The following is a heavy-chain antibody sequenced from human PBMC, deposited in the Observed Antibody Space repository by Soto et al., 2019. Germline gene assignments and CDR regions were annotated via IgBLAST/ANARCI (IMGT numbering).Heavy chain of an antibody. V-gene: IGHV3-33*01. Sequence: QVQLVESGGGVVQPERSLRLSCAASGFTFSNYGMHWVRQAPGKGLEWVPVVWHDGKTKYYADSVEGRFTISRDNSRNTLFLQMNSLRAEDTAVYHCARDRGSDDPIDYWGQGTLVTVSS. CDR3: ARDRGSDDPIDY. D-gene: IGHD3-10*01. J-gene: IGHJ4*02. CDR1: GFTFSNYG. CDR2: VWHDGKTK.